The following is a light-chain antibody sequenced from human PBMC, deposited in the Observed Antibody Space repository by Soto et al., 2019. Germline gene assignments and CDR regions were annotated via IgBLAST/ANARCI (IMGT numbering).Light chain of an antibody. Sequence: DIVMTQSPLSLPVTPAEPCSISSSSSQSLLHSNGYNYLDWYLHKPGQSPQLLIYLGSNRASGVPDRFSGTGSGTDFTLKISRVEAEEVGVYYCMQGLQTRTFGQGTKVDI. V-gene: IGKV2-28*01. CDR1: QSLLHSNGYNY. CDR2: LGS. CDR3: MQGLQTRT. J-gene: IGKJ1*01.